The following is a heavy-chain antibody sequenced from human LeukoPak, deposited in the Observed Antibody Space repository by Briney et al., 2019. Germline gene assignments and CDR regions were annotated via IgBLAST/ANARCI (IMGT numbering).Heavy chain of an antibody. CDR2: ISGSGGSA. CDR3: AKAIGATSRFAFDI. J-gene: IGHJ3*02. D-gene: IGHD5-12*01. Sequence: GRSLRLSCAASGFTFSSYAMSWVRQAPGKGLEWVSVISGSGGSAYYADSVKGRFTISRDNSNYTVYLEMNSLRAEDTAVYYCAKAIGATSRFAFDIWGQGTMVTVSS. CDR1: GFTFSSYA. V-gene: IGHV3-23*01.